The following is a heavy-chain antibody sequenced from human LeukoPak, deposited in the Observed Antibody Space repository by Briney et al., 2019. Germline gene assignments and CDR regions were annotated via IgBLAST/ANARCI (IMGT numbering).Heavy chain of an antibody. Sequence: PGGSLRLSCAASGFTFNSYNMNWVRQAPGKGLEWVAVISYDGSNKYYADSVKGRFTISRDNSKNTLYLQMNSLRAEDTAVYYCAKDKYYYDSSGYYLFDYWGQGTLVTVSS. CDR3: AKDKYYYDSSGYYLFDY. CDR1: GFTFNSYN. D-gene: IGHD3-22*01. CDR2: ISYDGSNK. J-gene: IGHJ4*02. V-gene: IGHV3-30*18.